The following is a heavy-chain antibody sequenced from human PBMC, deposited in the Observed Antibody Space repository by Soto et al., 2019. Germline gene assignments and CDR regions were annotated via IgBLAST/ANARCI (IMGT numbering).Heavy chain of an antibody. CDR3: AKDQARGGANPRMG. D-gene: IGHD4-17*01. CDR1: GFTFSSYA. V-gene: IGHV3-23*01. J-gene: IGHJ4*02. Sequence: EVKLLESGGGLVQPWGSLRLSCAASGFTFSSYAMSWVRQAPGKGLEWVSAISGSGGSTYYADSVKGRFTISRDNSKNALYLQMNSLRAEDTAVYYCAKDQARGGANPRMGWGQGTLVPVAS. CDR2: ISGSGGST.